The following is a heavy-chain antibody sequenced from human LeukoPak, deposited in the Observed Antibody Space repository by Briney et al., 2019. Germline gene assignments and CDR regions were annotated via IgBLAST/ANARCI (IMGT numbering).Heavy chain of an antibody. CDR1: GGSFIGYY. CDR3: ATPDSSGYYYLY. Sequence: PSETLSLTCAVYGGSFIGYYWSWIRQPPGKGLEWIGEINHSGSTNYNPSLKSRVTISVDTSKNQFSLKLSSVTAADTAVYYCATPDSSGYYYLYWGQGTLVTVSS. J-gene: IGHJ4*02. D-gene: IGHD3-22*01. V-gene: IGHV4-34*01. CDR2: INHSGST.